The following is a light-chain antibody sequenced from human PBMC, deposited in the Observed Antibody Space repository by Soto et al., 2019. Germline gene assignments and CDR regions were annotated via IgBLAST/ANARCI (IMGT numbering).Light chain of an antibody. CDR3: SSYTSTHTRV. CDR2: DVN. J-gene: IGLJ1*01. Sequence: QSVRTQPPSVSVSPGQSITISCTGTSSDVGGYDFVSWYQHHPGKAPKLMIYDVNNRPSGLSNRFSGSKSGNTASLTISGLQTEDEADYYCSSYTSTHTRVFGTGTKVTVL. CDR1: SSDVGGYDF. V-gene: IGLV2-14*01.